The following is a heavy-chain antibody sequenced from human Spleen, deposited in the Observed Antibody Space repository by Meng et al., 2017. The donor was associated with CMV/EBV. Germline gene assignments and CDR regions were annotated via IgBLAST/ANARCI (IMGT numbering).Heavy chain of an antibody. CDR1: GFTVSSNY. J-gene: IGHJ5*02. CDR3: AKDLSGSYFDP. CDR2: IYSGGST. D-gene: IGHD1-26*01. Sequence: GGSLRLSCAASGFTVSSNYMSWVRQAPGKGLEWVSLIYSGGSTYYADSVKGRFTISRDNSKNTLYLQMNSLRAEDTAVYYCAKDLSGSYFDPWGQGTLVTVSS. V-gene: IGHV3-53*01.